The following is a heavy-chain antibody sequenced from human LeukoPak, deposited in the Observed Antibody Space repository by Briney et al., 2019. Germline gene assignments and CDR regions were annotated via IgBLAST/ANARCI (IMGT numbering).Heavy chain of an antibody. CDR2: IYYSGST. V-gene: IGHV4-39*07. D-gene: IGHD6-19*01. Sequence: SETLSLTCTVSGGSISSSSYYWGWIRQPPGKGLEWIGSIYYSGSTYYNPSLKSRVTISVDTSKNQFSLKLSSVTAADTAVYYCARGMGIAVAGTPYYYYSMDVWGQGTTVTVSS. CDR1: GGSISSSSYY. J-gene: IGHJ6*02. CDR3: ARGMGIAVAGTPYYYYSMDV.